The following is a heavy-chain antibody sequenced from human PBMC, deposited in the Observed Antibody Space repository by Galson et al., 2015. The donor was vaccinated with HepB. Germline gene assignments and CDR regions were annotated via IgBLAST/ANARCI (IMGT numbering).Heavy chain of an antibody. V-gene: IGHV3-23*01. Sequence: SLRLSCAGSGFTFNNYAMSWVRQAPGKGLEWVSAISGAGGSRYYADSVKGRFTISRDNSKNTLFLQMNNLTAEDTAIYYCAKRGPGYDSEYLQHWGPGTLVSVSS. D-gene: IGHD5-12*01. CDR3: AKRGPGYDSEYLQH. CDR2: ISGAGGSR. CDR1: GFTFNNYA. J-gene: IGHJ1*01.